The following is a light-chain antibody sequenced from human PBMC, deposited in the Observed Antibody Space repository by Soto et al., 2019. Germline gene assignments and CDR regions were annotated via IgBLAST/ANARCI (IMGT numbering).Light chain of an antibody. Sequence: QPVLTQPPSASGTPGQRVSISCSGGSSNIGSNTVNWYQQLPGTAPKLLIYDNNKRPSGVPDRFSGSKSGTSASLAISGLQSEDEADFYCAAWDDGLNGLVFGGGTQLTVL. CDR3: AAWDDGLNGLV. J-gene: IGLJ2*01. V-gene: IGLV1-44*01. CDR1: SSNIGSNT. CDR2: DNN.